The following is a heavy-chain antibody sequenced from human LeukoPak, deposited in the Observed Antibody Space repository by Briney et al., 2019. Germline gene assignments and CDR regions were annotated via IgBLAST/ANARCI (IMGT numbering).Heavy chain of an antibody. CDR2: INTDGSST. V-gene: IGHV3-74*01. Sequence: GGSLRLSCAASGFTFSSYWMHWVRQAPGKGLVWVSSINTDGSSTSYADSVKGRFTISRDNAKNTLYLQMNSLRAEDTAVYYCAQDTSGYFGQWGQGTLVTVSS. J-gene: IGHJ4*02. CDR1: GFTFSSYW. D-gene: IGHD3-22*01. CDR3: AQDTSGYFGQ.